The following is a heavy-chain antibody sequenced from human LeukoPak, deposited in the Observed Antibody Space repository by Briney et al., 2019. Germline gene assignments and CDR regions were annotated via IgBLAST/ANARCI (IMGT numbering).Heavy chain of an antibody. V-gene: IGHV3-11*01. CDR3: ARDTTAPDYYYYYYVDV. CDR1: GFTFSDYY. J-gene: IGHJ6*03. CDR2: ISSSGSTI. D-gene: IGHD1-14*01. Sequence: GGSLRLSCAASGFTFSDYYMSWIRQAPGKGLEWVSYISSSGSTIYYADSVKGRFTISRDNAKNSLYLQMNSLRAEDTAVYYCARDTTAPDYYYYYYVDVWGKGTTVTVSS.